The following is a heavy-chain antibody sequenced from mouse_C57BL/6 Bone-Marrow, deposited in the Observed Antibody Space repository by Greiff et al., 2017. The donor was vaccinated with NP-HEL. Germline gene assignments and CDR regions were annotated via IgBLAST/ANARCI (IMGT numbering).Heavy chain of an antibody. V-gene: IGHV5-15*04. CDR3: ARRGYFDV. J-gene: IGHJ1*03. Sequence: EVKLVESGGGLVQPGGSLKLSCAASGFTFSDYGMAWVRQAPRKGPEWVAFISNLAYSIYYADTVTGRFTISRENAKNTLYLEMSSLRSEDTAMYYCARRGYFDVWGIGTTVTVSS. CDR1: GFTFSDYG. CDR2: ISNLAYSI.